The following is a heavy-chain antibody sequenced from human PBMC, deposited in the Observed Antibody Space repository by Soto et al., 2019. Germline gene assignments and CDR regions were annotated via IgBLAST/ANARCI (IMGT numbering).Heavy chain of an antibody. CDR1: GFTFINYW. D-gene: IGHD5-18*01. V-gene: IGHV3-7*01. Sequence: EVQVVESGGGLVQSGGSLRLSCAASGFTFINYWMSWVRQAPGKGLEWVANIKHDGTEKYDVDSVKGRFTISRDNAKNSVYLQMNSLKAEDTAVYYCARVRYYSKGSDFDYWGQGTLVTVSS. CDR2: IKHDGTEK. CDR3: ARVRYYSKGSDFDY. J-gene: IGHJ4*02.